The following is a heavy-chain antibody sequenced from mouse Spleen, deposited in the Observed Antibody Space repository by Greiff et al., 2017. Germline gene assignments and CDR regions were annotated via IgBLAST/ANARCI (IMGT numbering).Heavy chain of an antibody. D-gene: IGHD2-4*01. J-gene: IGHJ4*01. CDR1: GYSITSGYY. CDR3: ARESTMITTCAMDY. CDR2: ISYDGSN. Sequence: EVQLQQSGPGLVKPSQSLSLTCSVTGYSITSGYYWNWIRQFPGNKLEWMGYISYDGSNNYNPSLKNRISITRDTSKNQFFLKLNSVTTEDTATYYCARESTMITTCAMDYWGQGTSVTVSS. V-gene: IGHV3-6*01.